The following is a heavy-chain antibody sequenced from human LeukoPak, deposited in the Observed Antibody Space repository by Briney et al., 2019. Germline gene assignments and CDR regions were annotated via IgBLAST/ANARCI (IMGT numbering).Heavy chain of an antibody. CDR2: INPSGGST. CDR1: VYTFTRYY. J-gene: IGHJ6*02. CDR3: ARDAKGNGDYGMDV. D-gene: IGHD4-17*01. Sequence: SVKVSRKASVYTFTRYYMHWVRQAPGQGLAWMGVINPSGGSTSYAQKFQGRVTMTRDTSTSTVYMELSSLRSEDTAVYYCARDAKGNGDYGMDVWGQGTTVTVSS. V-gene: IGHV1-46*01.